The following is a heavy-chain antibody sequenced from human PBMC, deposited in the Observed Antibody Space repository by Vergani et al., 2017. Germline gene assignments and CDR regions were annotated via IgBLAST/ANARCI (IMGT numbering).Heavy chain of an antibody. V-gene: IGHV3-73*02. CDR1: GFPFSGSA. CDR2: IRSKANSSPT. J-gene: IGHJ4*02. CDR3: TRQSGYCSSTSCYRGDSYYFDY. Sequence: EVQLVESGGGLVQPGGSLKLSCAASGFPFSGSAMHWCRQPSGKGLEWVGHIRSKANSSPTTYAASVKGRFTISRDDSKNTASLQMNRLKTEDTAVYYCTRQSGYCSSTSCYRGDSYYFDYWGQGTLVTVSS. D-gene: IGHD2-2*01.